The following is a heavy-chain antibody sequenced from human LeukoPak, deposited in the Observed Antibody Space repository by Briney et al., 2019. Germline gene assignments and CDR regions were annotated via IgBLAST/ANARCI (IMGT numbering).Heavy chain of an antibody. J-gene: IGHJ5*02. CDR3: AKDLAAAGSLDL. D-gene: IGHD6-13*01. Sequence: ASXFTFSSYGMDWVRQXRGKGVXVVAVISYDGSNKYYADCVKGRFTISRDNSKNTLYLQMNSLRAEDTAVYYCAKDLAAAGSLDLWGQGTLVTVSS. CDR2: ISYDGSNK. V-gene: IGHV3-30*18. CDR1: XFTFSSYG.